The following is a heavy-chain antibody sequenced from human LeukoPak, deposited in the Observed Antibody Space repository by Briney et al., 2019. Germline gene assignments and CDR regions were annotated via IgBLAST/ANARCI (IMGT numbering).Heavy chain of an antibody. V-gene: IGHV1-2*02. CDR2: INPNSGGT. J-gene: IGHJ4*02. CDR3: ARVLVGVDTAMVTEAQDYFDY. CDR1: GYTFTGYY. Sequence: ASVKVSCKASGYTFTGYYMHWVRQAPGQGLEWMGWINPNSGGTNYAQKFQGRVTMTRDTSISTAYMELSRLRSDDTAVYYCARVLVGVDTAMVTEAQDYFDYWGQGTLVTVSS. D-gene: IGHD5-18*01.